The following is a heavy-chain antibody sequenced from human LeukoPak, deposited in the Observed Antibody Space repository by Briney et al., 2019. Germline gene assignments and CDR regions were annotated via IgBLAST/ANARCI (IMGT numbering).Heavy chain of an antibody. CDR3: AREGTVTTLDAFDI. Sequence: ASVKVSCKASGYTFTGYYMHWVRQAPGQGLEWMGWINPNSGGTNYAQKFQGRVTMTRDTSISTAYMELSRLRSDDTAVYYCAREGTVTTLDAFDIWGQGAMVTVSS. CDR2: INPNSGGT. V-gene: IGHV1-2*02. J-gene: IGHJ3*02. D-gene: IGHD4-17*01. CDR1: GYTFTGYY.